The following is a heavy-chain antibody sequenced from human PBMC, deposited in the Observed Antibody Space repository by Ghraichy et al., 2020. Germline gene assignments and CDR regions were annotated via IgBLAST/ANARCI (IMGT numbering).Heavy chain of an antibody. V-gene: IGHV1-46*03. Sequence: ASVKVSCKASGYTFTSYYMHWVRQAPGQGLEWMGIINPSGGSTSYAQKFQGRVTMTRDTSTSTVYMELSSLRSEDTAVYYCARDRRPFQWLEMSPLGFLRELQAAFDIWGQGTMVTVSS. CDR3: ARDRRPFQWLEMSPLGFLRELQAAFDI. D-gene: IGHD6-19*01. CDR2: INPSGGST. CDR1: GYTFTSYY. J-gene: IGHJ3*02.